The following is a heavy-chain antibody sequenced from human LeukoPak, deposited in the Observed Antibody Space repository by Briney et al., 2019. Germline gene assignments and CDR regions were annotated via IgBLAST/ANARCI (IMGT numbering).Heavy chain of an antibody. D-gene: IGHD3-10*01. V-gene: IGHV1-2*02. J-gene: IGHJ4*02. CDR2: INPNSGGT. CDR1: GYTFTGYY. CDR3: ARDSRITMVRGVSPFDY. Sequence: GASVKVSCKASGYTFTGYYMHWVRQAPGQGLEWMGWINPNSGGTNYAQKFQGRVTMTRDTSISTAYMELSRLRSDDTAVYYCARDSRITMVRGVSPFDYWGQGTLVTVSS.